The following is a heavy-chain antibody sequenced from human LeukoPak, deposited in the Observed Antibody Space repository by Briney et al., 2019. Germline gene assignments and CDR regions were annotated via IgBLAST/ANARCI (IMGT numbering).Heavy chain of an antibody. V-gene: IGHV3-33*01. J-gene: IGHJ4*02. Sequence: PGRSLRLSCAASGFTFSSYGMHWVRQAPGKGLEWVAVIWYDGSNKYYADSVKGRFTISRDNSKNTLYLQMNSLRAEDTAVYYCARDPNYYDSSGYYYAHLDLSGGPIYWGQGTLVTVSS. CDR3: ARDPNYYDSSGYYYAHLDLSGGPIY. D-gene: IGHD3-22*01. CDR1: GFTFSSYG. CDR2: IWYDGSNK.